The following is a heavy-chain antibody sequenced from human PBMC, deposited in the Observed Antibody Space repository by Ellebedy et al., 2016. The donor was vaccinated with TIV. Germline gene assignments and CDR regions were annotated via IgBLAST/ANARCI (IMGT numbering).Heavy chain of an antibody. J-gene: IGHJ4*02. V-gene: IGHV3-21*06. Sequence: GESLKISXAASEFSFSTYSMTWVRQAPGKGLEWVSSISSGGNYAHYSDSVMGRFTISRDNARDSVYLQMNSLRAEDTALYYCARYIQYTGSYYDYFDYWGQGTLVTVSS. D-gene: IGHD1-26*01. CDR2: ISSGGNYA. CDR1: EFSFSTYS. CDR3: ARYIQYTGSYYDYFDY.